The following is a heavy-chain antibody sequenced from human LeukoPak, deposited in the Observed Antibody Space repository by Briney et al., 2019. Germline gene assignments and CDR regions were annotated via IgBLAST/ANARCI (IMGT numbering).Heavy chain of an antibody. V-gene: IGHV4-34*01. D-gene: IGHD3-10*01. CDR2: INHSGST. J-gene: IGHJ4*02. CDR3: ARYYGSGSYHDY. Sequence: SETLSLTCAVCGGSFSGYYWSWIRQPPVKGLEWIGEINHSGSTNYNPSLKSRVTISVDTSKNQFSLKLSSVTAADTAVYYCARYYGSGSYHDYWGQGTLVTVSS. CDR1: GGSFSGYY.